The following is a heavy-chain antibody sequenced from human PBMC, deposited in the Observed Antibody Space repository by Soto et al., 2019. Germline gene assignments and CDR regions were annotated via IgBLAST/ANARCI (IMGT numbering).Heavy chain of an antibody. J-gene: IGHJ4*02. D-gene: IGHD6-13*01. CDR2: IYHSGST. CDR1: CGSISSSNW. CDR3: ARSLFIASTDTEPFDS. V-gene: IGHV4-4*02. Sequence: SETLSLTCAVSCGSISSSNWWSWVRQPPGKGLEWIGEIYHSGSTNYNPSLKSRVTISVDKSKNQFSLKLSSVTAADTAVHYCARSLFIASTDTEPFDSWGQGTLVTVSS.